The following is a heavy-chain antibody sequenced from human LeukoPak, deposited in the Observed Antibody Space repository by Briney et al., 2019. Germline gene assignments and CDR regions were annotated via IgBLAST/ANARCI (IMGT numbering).Heavy chain of an antibody. V-gene: IGHV1-18*01. D-gene: IGHD6-19*01. CDR1: GYTFTSYG. J-gene: IGHJ4*02. Sequence: GASVKVSCKASGYTFTSYGISWVRQAPGQGLEWMGWISAYNGNTNYAQKLQGRVTMTTDTSTSTAYMELRSLRSDDTAVYYCARARQRGLAVAATYDYWGRETLVTVSS. CDR3: ARARQRGLAVAATYDY. CDR2: ISAYNGNT.